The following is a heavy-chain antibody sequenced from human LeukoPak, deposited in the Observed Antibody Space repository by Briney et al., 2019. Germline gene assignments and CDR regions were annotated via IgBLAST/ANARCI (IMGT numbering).Heavy chain of an antibody. J-gene: IGHJ4*02. CDR2: ISYDGSNK. D-gene: IGHD5-18*01. CDR1: GFIFSGSA. CDR3: ARVTPSLLDY. Sequence: GGSLRLSCAASGFIFSGSALHWVRQAPGKGLEWVAVISYDGSNKYYADSVKGRFTISRDNSKNTLYLQMNSLRAEDTAVYYCARVTPSLLDYWGQGTLVTVSS. V-gene: IGHV3-30*04.